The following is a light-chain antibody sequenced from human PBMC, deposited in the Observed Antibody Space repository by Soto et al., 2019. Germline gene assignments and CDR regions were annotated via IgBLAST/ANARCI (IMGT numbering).Light chain of an antibody. J-gene: IGLJ1*01. Sequence: QSALTQPASVSGSPGQSITISCTGTSNDVGSYNYVSWYQHHPGKAPKLMIYEVSNRPSGVSNRFSGSKSGNTASLTISGLQTEDEADYYCNSYTSSSSYVFGTGTKLTVL. CDR3: NSYTSSSSYV. CDR2: EVS. CDR1: SNDVGSYNY. V-gene: IGLV2-14*01.